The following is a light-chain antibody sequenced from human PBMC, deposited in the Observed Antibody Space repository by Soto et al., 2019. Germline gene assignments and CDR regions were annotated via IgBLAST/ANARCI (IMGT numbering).Light chain of an antibody. CDR3: QSYDSSLSASV. J-gene: IGLJ3*02. CDR1: SSNIGAGYD. CDR2: GNN. Sequence: QSVLTQSPSVSGAPGQRVTISCSGSSSNIGAGYDVHWYQQLPGKAPKLLVYGNNNRPSGVPDRFSGSKSGTSASLAITGLQAEDEADYYCQSYDSSLSASVFGGGTKLTVL. V-gene: IGLV1-40*01.